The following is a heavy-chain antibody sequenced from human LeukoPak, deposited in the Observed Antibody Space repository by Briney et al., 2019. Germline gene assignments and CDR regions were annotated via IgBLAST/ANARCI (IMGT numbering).Heavy chain of an antibody. D-gene: IGHD1-26*01. CDR2: VNTDGSST. V-gene: IGHV3-74*03. Sequence: GGSLRLSCAASGFIISREWMHWVRQAPGRGLVWVSRVNTDGSSTVYADSVKGRFTISRDNAKNTLYLQMNSLRAEDTAVYYCVRDRNGSYYYMDVWGKGATVTVSS. J-gene: IGHJ6*03. CDR1: GFIISREW. CDR3: VRDRNGSYYYMDV.